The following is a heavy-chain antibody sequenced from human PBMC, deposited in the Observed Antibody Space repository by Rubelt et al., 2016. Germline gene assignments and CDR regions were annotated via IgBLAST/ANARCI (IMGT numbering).Heavy chain of an antibody. D-gene: IGHD3-10*01. CDR1: GYTFTSYG. V-gene: IGHV1-18*01. Sequence: QVQLVQSGAEVKKPGASVKVSCKASGYTFTSYGISWVRQAPGQGLEWMGWISAYNGNTNYAQKLQGRVTMTTDTSTSTAYVELRSLRSDDTAVYYCARDPLPVRGVIMTPTHWGQGTLVTVSS. CDR2: ISAYNGNT. CDR3: ARDPLPVRGVIMTPTH. J-gene: IGHJ4*02.